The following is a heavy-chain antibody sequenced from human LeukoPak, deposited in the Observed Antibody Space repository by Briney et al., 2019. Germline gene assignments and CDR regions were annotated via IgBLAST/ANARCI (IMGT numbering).Heavy chain of an antibody. D-gene: IGHD6-19*01. CDR1: GFTFSSYA. CDR3: VMGAVAGTFDY. V-gene: IGHV3-64D*06. Sequence: GGSLRLSCSASGFTFSSYAMHWVRQAPGKGLEYVSAISSNGGSTYYADSVKGGFTISRDNSKNTLYLQMSSLRAEDTAVYYCVMGAVAGTFDYWGQGTLVTVSS. J-gene: IGHJ4*02. CDR2: ISSNGGST.